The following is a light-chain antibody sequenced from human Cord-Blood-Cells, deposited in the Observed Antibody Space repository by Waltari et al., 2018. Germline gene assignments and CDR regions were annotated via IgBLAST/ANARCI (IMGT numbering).Light chain of an antibody. CDR3: QQRSNWWT. CDR2: DAS. J-gene: IGKJ1*01. CDR1: QSVSSY. V-gene: IGKV3-11*01. Sequence: EIVLTQSPAPLSFSPGERATLSCRASQSVSSYLAWYQQKPGQAPRLLIYDASNRATGIPARFSGSGSGTDFTLTISSLEPEDFAVYYCQQRSNWWTFGQGTKVEIK.